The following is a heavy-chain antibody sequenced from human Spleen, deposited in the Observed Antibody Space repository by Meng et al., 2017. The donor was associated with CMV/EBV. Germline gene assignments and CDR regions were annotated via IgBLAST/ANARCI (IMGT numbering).Heavy chain of an antibody. CDR2: IYYSGST. CDR1: GGSISSYY. J-gene: IGHJ4*02. Sequence: SETLSLTCTVSGGSISSYYWSWIRQPPGKGLEWIGYIYYSGSTNYNPSLKSRVTISVDTSKNQFSLKLSSVTAADTAVYYCARELLAAAGTSQYYFDYWGQGTLVTVS. CDR3: ARELLAAAGTSQYYFDY. D-gene: IGHD6-13*01. V-gene: IGHV4-59*01.